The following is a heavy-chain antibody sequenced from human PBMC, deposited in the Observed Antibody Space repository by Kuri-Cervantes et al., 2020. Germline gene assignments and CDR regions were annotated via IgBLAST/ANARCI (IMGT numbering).Heavy chain of an antibody. D-gene: IGHD4-17*01. CDR3: TRDGIDYGDYYPWFDP. Sequence: GGSLRLSCTASGFTFGDYAMSWFRQAPGKGLEWVGFIRSKAYGGTTEYAASVKGRFTISRDDSKSIAYLQMNSLKTEDTAVYYCTRDGIDYGDYYPWFDPWGQGTLVTVSS. CDR1: GFTFGDYA. V-gene: IGHV3-49*03. CDR2: IRSKAYGGTT. J-gene: IGHJ5*02.